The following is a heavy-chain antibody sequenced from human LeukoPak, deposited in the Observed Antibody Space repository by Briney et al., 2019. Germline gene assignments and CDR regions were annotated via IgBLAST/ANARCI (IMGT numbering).Heavy chain of an antibody. Sequence: RPGGSLRLSCAASGFTFSSYGMHWVRQAPGKGLEWVAVISYDGSNKYYADSVKGRFTISRDNSKNTLYLQMNSLKTEDTAVYYCTTIYVLRYFDWLLLDYYYMDVWGKGTTVTVSS. D-gene: IGHD3-9*01. CDR3: TTIYVLRYFDWLLLDYYYMDV. J-gene: IGHJ6*03. CDR1: GFTFSSYG. V-gene: IGHV3-30*03. CDR2: ISYDGSNK.